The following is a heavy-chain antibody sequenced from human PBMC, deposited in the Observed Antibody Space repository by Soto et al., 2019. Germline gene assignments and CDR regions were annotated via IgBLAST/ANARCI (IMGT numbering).Heavy chain of an antibody. V-gene: IGHV3-66*01. CDR3: AKNARYADFDY. D-gene: IGHD1-1*01. J-gene: IGHJ4*02. Sequence: GGSLRLSCAASGSTVTSYMSWVRQTPERGLEWVSILYSGGAAYYAESVQGRFTISRDNSKNILYLQMNSLRAEDTAVYYCAKNARYADFDYWGQGTLVTVSS. CDR2: LYSGGAA. CDR1: GSTVTSY.